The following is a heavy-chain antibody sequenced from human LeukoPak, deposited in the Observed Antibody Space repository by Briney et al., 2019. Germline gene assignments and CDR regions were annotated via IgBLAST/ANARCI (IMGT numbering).Heavy chain of an antibody. V-gene: IGHV4-61*02. Sequence: PSQTLSLTCTVSGGSISSGSYYWSWIRQPAGKGLEWIGRIYTSGSTNYNPSLKSRVTISVDTSKNQFSLKLSSVTAADTAVYYCAIASDGGSDAFDIWGQGTMVTVS. CDR3: AIASDGGSDAFDI. J-gene: IGHJ3*02. CDR2: IYTSGST. D-gene: IGHD3-16*01. CDR1: GGSISSGSYY.